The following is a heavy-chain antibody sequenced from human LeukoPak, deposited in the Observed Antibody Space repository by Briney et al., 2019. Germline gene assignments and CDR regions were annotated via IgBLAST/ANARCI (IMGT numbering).Heavy chain of an antibody. Sequence: SETLSLTCTVSGGSISSYYWSWIRQPAGKGLEWIGRIDTSGNTNYKPSLKSRVTMSVDTSKNQFSLKLNSVTAADTAVYYCARIHTQSNWFDPWGQGTLVTVSS. CDR1: GGSISSYY. V-gene: IGHV4-4*07. CDR3: ARIHTQSNWFDP. CDR2: IDTSGNT. J-gene: IGHJ5*02.